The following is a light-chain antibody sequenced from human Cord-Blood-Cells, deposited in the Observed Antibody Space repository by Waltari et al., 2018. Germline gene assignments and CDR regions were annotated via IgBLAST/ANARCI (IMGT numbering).Light chain of an antibody. CDR3: QQYYSYPFL. Sequence: AIRMTQSPSSLPASTGDRVTITCRASQGISSYLAWYQQKPGKAPKLLIYAASTLQSGVPSRFSGSGSGTDFTLTISCLQSEDFATYYCQQYYSYPFLFGPGTKVDIK. V-gene: IGKV1-8*01. J-gene: IGKJ3*01. CDR1: QGISSY. CDR2: AAS.